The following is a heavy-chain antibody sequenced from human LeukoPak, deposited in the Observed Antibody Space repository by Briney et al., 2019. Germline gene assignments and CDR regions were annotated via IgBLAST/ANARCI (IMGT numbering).Heavy chain of an antibody. Sequence: SETLSLTCAVYGGSFSGYYWSWIRQPPGKGLEWIGEINHSGSTNYNPSLKSRVTISVDTSKNQFSLKLSSVTAADTAVYYCASLKKSYWGQGTLVTVSS. CDR1: GGSFSGYY. CDR2: INHSGST. J-gene: IGHJ4*02. CDR3: ASLKKSY. V-gene: IGHV4-34*01.